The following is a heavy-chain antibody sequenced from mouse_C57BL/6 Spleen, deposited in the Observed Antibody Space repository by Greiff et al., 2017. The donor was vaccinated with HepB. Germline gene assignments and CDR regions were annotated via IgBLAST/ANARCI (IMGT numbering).Heavy chain of an antibody. J-gene: IGHJ2*01. V-gene: IGHV1-82*01. D-gene: IGHD2-2*01. CDR1: GYAFSSSW. Sequence: VKLMESGPELVKPGASVKISCKASGYAFSSSWMNWVKQRPGKGLEWIGRIYPGDGDTNYNGKFKGKATLTADKSSSTAYMQLSSLTSEDSAVYFCARFGYDGFFDYWGQGTTLTVSS. CDR3: ARFGYDGFFDY. CDR2: IYPGDGDT.